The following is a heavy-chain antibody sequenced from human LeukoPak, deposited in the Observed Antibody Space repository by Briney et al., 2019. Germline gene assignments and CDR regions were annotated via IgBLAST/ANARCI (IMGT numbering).Heavy chain of an antibody. CDR2: ITNSGTTI. CDR3: AREGYYDSSGYGVGY. Sequence: GGSLRLSCAASGFTLSDYYMSWIRQAPGKGLEWISYITNSGTTIYYADSVKGRFTIPRDNAKNSLYLQMNGLRAEDTAVYYCAREGYYDSSGYGVGYWGQGTLVTVSS. D-gene: IGHD3-22*01. J-gene: IGHJ4*02. CDR1: GFTLSDYY. V-gene: IGHV3-11*01.